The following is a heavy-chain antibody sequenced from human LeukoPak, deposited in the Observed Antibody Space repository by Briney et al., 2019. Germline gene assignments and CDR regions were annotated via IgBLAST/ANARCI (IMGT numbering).Heavy chain of an antibody. J-gene: IGHJ6*03. CDR3: ARDTPPPTYYDILTGSQAYYYYYMDV. Sequence: ASVKVSCKASGYTFTSYGISWVRQAPGRGLEWMGWISAYNGNTNYAQKLQGRVTMTTDTSTSTAYMELRSLRSDDTAVYYCARDTPPPTYYDILTGSQAYYYYYMDVWGKGTTVTVSS. D-gene: IGHD3-9*01. V-gene: IGHV1-18*01. CDR2: ISAYNGNT. CDR1: GYTFTSYG.